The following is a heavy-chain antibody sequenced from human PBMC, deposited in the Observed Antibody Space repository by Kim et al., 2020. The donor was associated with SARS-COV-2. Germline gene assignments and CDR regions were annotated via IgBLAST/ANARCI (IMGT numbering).Heavy chain of an antibody. D-gene: IGHD3-3*01. CDR1: GFTFSNYS. J-gene: IGHJ4*02. V-gene: IGHV3-30*18. CDR3: AKGLTILLDF. CDR2: ISYDGSVK. Sequence: GGSLRLSCAASGFTFSNYSMHWVRQAPGKGLEWVATISYDGSVKNYADSVKGRFTISRDDSKNTLYLEMNSLRVEDTALYYCAKGLTILLDFWGQGALVTVSS.